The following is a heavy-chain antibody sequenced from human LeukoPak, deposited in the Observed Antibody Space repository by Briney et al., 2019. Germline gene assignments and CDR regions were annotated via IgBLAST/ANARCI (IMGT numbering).Heavy chain of an antibody. CDR3: AKGRGYSSGHLEDFDY. V-gene: IGHV3-23*01. CDR2: TSSSDAGT. J-gene: IGHJ4*02. CDR1: GFPLSSYA. Sequence: PGGSLRLSCAVSGFPLSSYAMSWVRQAPGKGLEWVSATSSSDAGTYYADSVRGRFTISKDNAKNSLYLQMNSLRAEDTALYYCAKGRGYSSGHLEDFDYWGQGTLVTVSS. D-gene: IGHD6-19*01.